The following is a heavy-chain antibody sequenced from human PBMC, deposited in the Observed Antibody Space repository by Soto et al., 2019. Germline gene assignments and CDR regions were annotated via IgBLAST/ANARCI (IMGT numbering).Heavy chain of an antibody. CDR1: GYSFTSYW. Sequence: VLLVQSGAEVKKPGESLRISCKGSGYSFTSYWITWVRQMPGKGLEWMGGIIPIFGTANYAQKFQGRVTITADESTSTAYMELSSLRSEDTAVYYCARDSLGYCSGGSCYFDYWGQGTLVTVSS. D-gene: IGHD2-15*01. V-gene: IGHV1-69*01. CDR2: IIPIFGTA. CDR3: ARDSLGYCSGGSCYFDY. J-gene: IGHJ4*02.